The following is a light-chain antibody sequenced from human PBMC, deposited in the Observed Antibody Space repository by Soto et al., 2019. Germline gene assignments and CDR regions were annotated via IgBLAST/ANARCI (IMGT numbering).Light chain of an antibody. CDR2: GAS. CDR1: RSVTSSY. V-gene: IGKV3-20*01. CDR3: QQYGRSPPRT. Sequence: ETLLTQSPGTLSMSPGDRATLSCRASRSVTSSYIAWYQQKPGQAPRLLIYGASRRATGIPDRFSGGGSGTDFSLTISRLEPEDSAVYYCQQYGRSPPRTFGQGTKLEIK. J-gene: IGKJ2*01.